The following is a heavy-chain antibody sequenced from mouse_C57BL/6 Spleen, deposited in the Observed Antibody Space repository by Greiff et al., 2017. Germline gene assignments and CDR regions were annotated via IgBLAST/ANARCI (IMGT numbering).Heavy chain of an antibody. CDR3: ARFDGYYPYFDY. CDR2: INPNNGGT. CDR1: GYTFTDYN. Sequence: EVQLQQSGPELVKPGASVKIPCKASGYTFTDYNMDWVKQSHGKSLEWIGDINPNNGGTIYNQKFKGKATLTVDKSSSTAYMELRSLTSEDTAVYYCARFDGYYPYFDYWGQGTTLTVSS. V-gene: IGHV1-18*01. D-gene: IGHD2-3*01. J-gene: IGHJ2*01.